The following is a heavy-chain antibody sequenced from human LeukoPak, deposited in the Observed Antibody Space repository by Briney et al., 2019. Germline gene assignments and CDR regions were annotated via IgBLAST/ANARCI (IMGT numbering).Heavy chain of an antibody. J-gene: IGHJ4*02. CDR1: GFTFSSYS. D-gene: IGHD3-3*01. CDR3: ARGDDFWTPLD. V-gene: IGHV3-21*01. Sequence: PGGSLRLSCAASGFTFSSYSMNWVRQAPGKRLEWVSSISSSSSYIYYADSVKGRFTISRDNAKNSLYLQMNSLRAEDTAVYYCARGDDFWTPLDWGQGTLVTVSS. CDR2: ISSSSSYI.